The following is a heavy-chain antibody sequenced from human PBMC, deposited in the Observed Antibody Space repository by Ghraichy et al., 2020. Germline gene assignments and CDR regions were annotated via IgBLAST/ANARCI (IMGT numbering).Heavy chain of an antibody. V-gene: IGHV4-4*02. Sequence: GSLRLSCTVSGGSVSSFDWWNWVRQAPGKGLEWIGEIYQSGATNYNPSLQSRVTISIDKSKNQFSLKVTSVTAADTAVYYCARVTTLAATATFHQYYAMDVWGQGTTVTVSS. CDR2: IYQSGAT. J-gene: IGHJ6*02. CDR3: ARVTTLAATATFHQYYAMDV. CDR1: GGSVSSFDW. D-gene: IGHD6-13*01.